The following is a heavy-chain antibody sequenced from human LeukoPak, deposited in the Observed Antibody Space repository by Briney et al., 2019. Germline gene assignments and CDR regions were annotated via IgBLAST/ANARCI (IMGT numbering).Heavy chain of an antibody. Sequence: ASETLSLTCTVSGGSISSYSWSWIRQPPGKGLEWIGSIYYSGSTNYNPSLKSRVTISVDTSKNQFSLKLSSVTAADTAVYYCAGSYRVATISNWGQGTLVTVSS. CDR2: IYYSGST. J-gene: IGHJ4*02. CDR3: AGSYRVATISN. D-gene: IGHD5-12*01. CDR1: GGSISSYS. V-gene: IGHV4-59*01.